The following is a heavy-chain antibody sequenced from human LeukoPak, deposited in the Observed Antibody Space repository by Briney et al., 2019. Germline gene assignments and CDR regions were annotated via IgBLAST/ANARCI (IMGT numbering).Heavy chain of an antibody. V-gene: IGHV1-2*02. CDR1: GYTFTSYY. Sequence: GASVKVSCKASGYTFTSYYMHWVRQAPGQGLEWMGWINPNSGGTNYAQKFQGRVTMTRDTSISTAYMELSRLRSDDTAVYYCARERYSYGSPRVRYFDYWGQGTLVTVSS. D-gene: IGHD5-18*01. CDR2: INPNSGGT. J-gene: IGHJ4*02. CDR3: ARERYSYGSPRVRYFDY.